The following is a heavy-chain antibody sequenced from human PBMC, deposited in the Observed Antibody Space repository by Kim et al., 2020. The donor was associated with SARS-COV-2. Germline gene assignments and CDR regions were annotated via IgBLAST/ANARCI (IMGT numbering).Heavy chain of an antibody. V-gene: IGHV4-59*01. CDR1: GGSISSYY. CDR3: ARGGYSYGSQYYFDY. Sequence: SETLSLTCTVSGGSISSYYWSWIRQPPGKGLEWIGYIYYSGSTNYNPSLKSRVTISVDTSKNQFSLKLSSVTAADTAVYYCARGGYSYGSQYYFDYWGQGTLVTVSS. D-gene: IGHD5-18*01. J-gene: IGHJ4*02. CDR2: IYYSGST.